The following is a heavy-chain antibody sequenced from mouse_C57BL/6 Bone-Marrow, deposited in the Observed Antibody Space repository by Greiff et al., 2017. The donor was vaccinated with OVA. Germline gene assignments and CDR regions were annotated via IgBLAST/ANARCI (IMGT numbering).Heavy chain of an antibody. J-gene: IGHJ2*01. CDR1: GYTFTDYY. D-gene: IGHD1-1*01. CDR2: INPYNGGT. CDR3: ARDGSSSYFDY. Sequence: LKESGPVLVKPGASVKMSCKASGYTFTDYYMNWVKQSHGKSLEWIGVINPYNGGTSYNQKFKGKATLTVDKSSSTAYMELNSLTSEDSAVYYCARDGSSSYFDYWGQGTTLTVSS. V-gene: IGHV1-19*01.